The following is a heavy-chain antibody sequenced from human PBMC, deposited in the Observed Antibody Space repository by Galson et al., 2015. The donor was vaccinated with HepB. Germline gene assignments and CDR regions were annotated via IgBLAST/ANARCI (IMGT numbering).Heavy chain of an antibody. CDR3: ARAPNWGSSNWYFDL. CDR2: MNPKSGNT. V-gene: IGHV1-8*01. CDR1: GYTFTNYA. Sequence: SVKVSCKASGYTFTNYAVNWVRQATGQGLEWMGWMNPKSGNTGYAQKFQGRVTMTRSTPISTAYMELTSLTSEDTAVYYCARAPNWGSSNWYFDLWGRGTPVIVSS. D-gene: IGHD7-27*01. J-gene: IGHJ2*01.